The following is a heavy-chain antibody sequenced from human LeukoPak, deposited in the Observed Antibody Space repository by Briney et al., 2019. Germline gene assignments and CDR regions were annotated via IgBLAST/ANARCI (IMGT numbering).Heavy chain of an antibody. J-gene: IGHJ4*02. Sequence: SETLSLTCTVSGGSISSSSYYWGWIRQPPGKGLEWIGSVYYSGSTYYNPSLKSRVTISIDTSKNQFSLKLSSVTAADTAVYYCARGGSSEPDIVVVPAATKYYFDYWGQGTLVTVSS. CDR2: VYYSGST. CDR3: ARGGSSEPDIVVVPAATKYYFDY. D-gene: IGHD2-2*01. CDR1: GGSISSSSYY. V-gene: IGHV4-39*07.